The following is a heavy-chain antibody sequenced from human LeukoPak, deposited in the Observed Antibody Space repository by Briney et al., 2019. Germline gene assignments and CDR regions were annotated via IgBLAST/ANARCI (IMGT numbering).Heavy chain of an antibody. CDR1: GFPFSSYA. J-gene: IGHJ4*02. Sequence: GGSLRLSCSASGFPFSSYAMHWVRQAPGKGLEYVSAISDSGGSTYYADSVKGRFTITRDNSKNTLYLQMDSLRAEDTAVYYCARSRSSGWVYFEYWGQGTLVTVSS. CDR2: ISDSGGST. D-gene: IGHD6-19*01. V-gene: IGHV3-64*04. CDR3: ARSRSSGWVYFEY.